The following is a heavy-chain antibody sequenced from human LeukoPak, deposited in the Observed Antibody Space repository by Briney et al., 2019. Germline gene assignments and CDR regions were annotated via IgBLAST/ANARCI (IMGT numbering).Heavy chain of an antibody. J-gene: IGHJ4*02. Sequence: GSLRLSCTASGFTFSNFWMGWVRQPPGKGLEWIGEINHSGSTNYNPSLKSRVTISVDTSKNQFSLKLSSVTAADTAVYYCARGLIGYSSSWYSTYYFDYWGQGTLVTVSS. CDR1: GFTFSNFW. CDR2: INHSGST. CDR3: ARGLIGYSSSWYSTYYFDY. V-gene: IGHV4-34*01. D-gene: IGHD6-13*01.